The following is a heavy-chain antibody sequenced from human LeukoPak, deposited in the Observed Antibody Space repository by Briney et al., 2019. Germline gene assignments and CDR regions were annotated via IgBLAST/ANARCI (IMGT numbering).Heavy chain of an antibody. D-gene: IGHD6-13*01. CDR1: GFTFDDYG. J-gene: IGHJ4*02. V-gene: IGHV3-20*01. CDR3: ERRGVYSSSWYFDY. Sequence: GGSLRLSCAASGFTFDDYGMSWVRQAPGKGLEWVSGINWNGGSTGYADSVRGRFTISRDNAKNSLYLQMNSLRAEDTALYHCERRGVYSSSWYFDYWGQGTLVTVSS. CDR2: INWNGGST.